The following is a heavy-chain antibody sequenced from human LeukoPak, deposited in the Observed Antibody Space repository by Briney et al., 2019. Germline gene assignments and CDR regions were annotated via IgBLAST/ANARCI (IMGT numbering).Heavy chain of an antibody. CDR3: AREWYCSSTSCHYYFEY. CDR1: GYSISSGYY. V-gene: IGHV4-38-2*02. D-gene: IGHD2-2*01. CDR2: MHHSGKA. J-gene: IGHJ4*02. Sequence: PSETLSLTCAVSGYSISSGYYWGWIRQPPGKGLEWIGGMHHSGKAYYNPSLRSRVTISLDTSKNQLSVNLISVTAADTAVYYCAREWYCSSTSCHYYFEYWGQGTLVTVSS.